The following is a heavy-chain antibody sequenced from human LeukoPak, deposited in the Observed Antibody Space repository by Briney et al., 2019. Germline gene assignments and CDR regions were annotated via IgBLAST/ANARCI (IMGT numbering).Heavy chain of an antibody. Sequence: GGSLRLSCAASGFTFISYSMSWVRQAPGKGLEWVSSISSSSSYIYYADSVKGRFTISRDNAKNSLYLQMNSLRAEDTAVYYCAREGWGHDYVWGNYRLNWFDPWGQGTLVTVSS. V-gene: IGHV3-21*01. CDR3: AREGWGHDYVWGNYRLNWFDP. D-gene: IGHD3-16*02. CDR1: GFTFISYS. J-gene: IGHJ5*02. CDR2: ISSSSSYI.